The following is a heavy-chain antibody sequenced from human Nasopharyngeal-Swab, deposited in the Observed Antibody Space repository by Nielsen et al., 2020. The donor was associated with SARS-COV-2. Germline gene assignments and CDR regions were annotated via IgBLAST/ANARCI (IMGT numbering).Heavy chain of an antibody. D-gene: IGHD3-9*01. V-gene: IGHV1-8*01. Sequence: ASVKVSCKASGYTFTSNDIKWVRQATGQGLEWMGWMNPNSGNTGYAQKFQGRVTMTRNTSISTAYMELSSLRSEDTAVYYCARGPLRYYDILTSYYMGYYYYYMDVWGKGTTVTVSS. J-gene: IGHJ6*03. CDR1: GYTFTSND. CDR2: MNPNSGNT. CDR3: ARGPLRYYDILTSYYMGYYYYYMDV.